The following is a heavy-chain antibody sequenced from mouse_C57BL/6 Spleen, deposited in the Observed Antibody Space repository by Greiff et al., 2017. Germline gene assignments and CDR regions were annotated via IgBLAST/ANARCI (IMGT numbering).Heavy chain of an antibody. D-gene: IGHD1-1*01. Sequence: EVKLMASGGGLLQPGGSMKLSCAASGFPFSDAWMDWVRQSPEKGLGWVAEIRNKANNHATYYAESVKGRFTISRDDSKSSVYLQMNSLRAEDTGIYYCTRIGYGSSLDYFDYWGQGTTLTVSS. CDR3: TRIGYGSSLDYFDY. CDR2: IRNKANNHAT. J-gene: IGHJ2*01. CDR1: GFPFSDAW. V-gene: IGHV6-6*01.